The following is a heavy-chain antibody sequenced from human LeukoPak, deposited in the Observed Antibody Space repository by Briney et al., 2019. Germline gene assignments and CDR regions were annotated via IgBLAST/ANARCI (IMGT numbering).Heavy chain of an antibody. Sequence: GGSLRLSCAASGFTFRSFGMHWVRQAPGKGLEWVAFTENDGSNKYFADSVKGRFTISRDNFKSTLYLQMNNLRAEDTAVYYCANLLYYSYWGQGTLVTVSS. CDR2: TENDGSNK. D-gene: IGHD5/OR15-5a*01. CDR1: GFTFRSFG. CDR3: ANLLYYSY. V-gene: IGHV3-30*02. J-gene: IGHJ4*02.